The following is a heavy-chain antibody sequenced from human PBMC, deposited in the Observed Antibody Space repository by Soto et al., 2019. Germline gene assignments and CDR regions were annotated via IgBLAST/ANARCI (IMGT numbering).Heavy chain of an antibody. Sequence: QVQLVQSGAEVKKPGSSVKVSCKASGGTFSSYAISWVRQAPGQGLEWMGGIIPIFGTANYAQKFQGRVTITADESTSTAYRELSSLRSEDTAVYYCARASGYCSGGSCYDWGYYYGMDVWGQGTTVTVSS. D-gene: IGHD2-15*01. CDR1: GGTFSSYA. CDR2: IIPIFGTA. V-gene: IGHV1-69*01. CDR3: ARASGYCSGGSCYDWGYYYGMDV. J-gene: IGHJ6*02.